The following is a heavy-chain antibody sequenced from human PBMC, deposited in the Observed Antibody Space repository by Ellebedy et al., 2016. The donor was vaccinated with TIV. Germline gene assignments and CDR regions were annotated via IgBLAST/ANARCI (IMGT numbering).Heavy chain of an antibody. J-gene: IGHJ6*02. CDR2: IYHSGSI. D-gene: IGHD2-2*01. CDR1: GDSISSGDYH. CDR3: VRGCSVSCSYYWALDV. V-gene: IGHV4-30-4*01. Sequence: SETLSLTCTVSGDSISSGDYHWSWIRQSPGKGLEWIGYIYHSGSIDYSPSLKSRVTIPADTSKNQFSLRLSSVTATDSGVYYCVRGCSVSCSYYWALDVWGQGTTVTVSS.